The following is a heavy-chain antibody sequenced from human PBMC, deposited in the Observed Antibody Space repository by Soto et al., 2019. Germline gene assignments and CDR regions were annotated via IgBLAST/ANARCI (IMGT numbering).Heavy chain of an antibody. CDR2: ISSSSSYT. CDR3: AGDRSLAVDATGGMDV. CDR1: GFTFSDYY. J-gene: IGHJ6*02. Sequence: QVQLVESGGGLVKPGGSLRLSCAASGFTFSDYYMSWIRQAPGKGLEWVSYISSSSSYTNYADSVKGRFTISRDNAKNSLYLQMSGLRDEDTAVYYCAGDRSLAVDATGGMDVWGQGTTVTVSS. D-gene: IGHD6-19*01. V-gene: IGHV3-11*05.